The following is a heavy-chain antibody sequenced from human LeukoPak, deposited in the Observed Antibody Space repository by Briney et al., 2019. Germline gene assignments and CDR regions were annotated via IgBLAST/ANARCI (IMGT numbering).Heavy chain of an antibody. Sequence: GRSLRLSCGASGFTFSSYDIHWVRQAPGKGLEWVALIWSDGTNKYYADSVKGRFTISRDNSRNTVYLQMNSLRAEDTAVYYCARGHFGLDVWGQGTTVTVSS. V-gene: IGHV3-33*01. J-gene: IGHJ6*02. CDR1: GFTFSSYD. CDR3: ARGHFGLDV. CDR2: IWSDGTNK.